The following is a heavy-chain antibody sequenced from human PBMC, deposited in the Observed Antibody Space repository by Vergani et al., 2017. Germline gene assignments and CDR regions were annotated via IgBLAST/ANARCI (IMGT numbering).Heavy chain of an antibody. Sequence: DVHLAESGGGFFQPGGSLRLSCSASGFSFNSYWMHWVLQVPGKGLLWVSRIKSDGSITAYADSVKGRFTISRDNAQNTLYLQMNSLRVEDTGVYYCARARCIETCYMSNWLDSWGQGTLVTVSS. CDR2: IKSDGSIT. J-gene: IGHJ4*02. D-gene: IGHD3-9*01. V-gene: IGHV3-74*03. CDR3: ARARCIETCYMSNWLDS. CDR1: GFSFNSYW.